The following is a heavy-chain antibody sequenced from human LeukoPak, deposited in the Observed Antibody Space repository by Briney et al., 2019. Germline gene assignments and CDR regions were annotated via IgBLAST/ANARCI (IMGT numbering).Heavy chain of an antibody. V-gene: IGHV1-69*05. CDR3: ARDSTMIDAFDI. CDR2: IIPIFGTA. D-gene: IGHD3-22*01. J-gene: IGHJ3*02. CDR1: GGTFSSYA. Sequence: SVKVSCKASGGTFSSYAISWVRQAPGQGLEWMGRIIPIFGTANYAQKLQGRVTITTDESTSTAYMELSSLRSEDTAVYYCARDSTMIDAFDIWGQGTMVTVSS.